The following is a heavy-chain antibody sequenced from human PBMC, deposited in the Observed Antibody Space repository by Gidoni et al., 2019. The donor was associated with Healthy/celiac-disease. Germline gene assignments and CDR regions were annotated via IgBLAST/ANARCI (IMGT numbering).Heavy chain of an antibody. CDR1: GGSLSSSSSY. V-gene: IGHV4-39*01. D-gene: IGHD3-10*01. Sequence: QLQLQESGPGLVKPSETLSLTCTVSGGSLSSSSSYWGWIRQPPGKGLEWIGSIYYSGSTYYNPSLKSRVTISVDTSKNQFSLKLSSVTAADTAVYYWARHPGMVYYYGMDVWGQGTTVTVSS. J-gene: IGHJ6*02. CDR3: ARHPGMVYYYGMDV. CDR2: IYYSGST.